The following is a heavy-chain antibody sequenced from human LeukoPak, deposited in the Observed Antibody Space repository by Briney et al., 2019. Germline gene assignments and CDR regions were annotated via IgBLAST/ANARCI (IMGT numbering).Heavy chain of an antibody. V-gene: IGHV3-64D*06. CDR3: VKGYDANWAHFDY. CDR1: GFTVSSNY. J-gene: IGHJ4*02. D-gene: IGHD7-27*01. CDR2: ISSNGDYT. Sequence: GGSLRLSCAASGFTVSSNYMSWVRQAPGKGLEYVSSISSNGDYTYYADSVKGRFTISRDNSKNTLYLQMSSLRPEDTAVYYCVKGYDANWAHFDYWGQGTLATVSS.